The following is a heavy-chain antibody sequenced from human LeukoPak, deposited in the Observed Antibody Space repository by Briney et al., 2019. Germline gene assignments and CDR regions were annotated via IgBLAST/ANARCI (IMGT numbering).Heavy chain of an antibody. CDR1: GFTFSNYA. CDR2: ISSGGTYE. Sequence: SGKSLRLSCAASGFTFSNYAMHWVRQAPGKGLEWVSLISSGGTYEYYADSAKGRFTISRDNSKNTLYLQLNSLRDDDTAVYYCARGRDMSIWGQGTKVSVSS. V-gene: IGHV3-30*07. D-gene: IGHD2-21*02. CDR3: ARGRDMSI. J-gene: IGHJ3*02.